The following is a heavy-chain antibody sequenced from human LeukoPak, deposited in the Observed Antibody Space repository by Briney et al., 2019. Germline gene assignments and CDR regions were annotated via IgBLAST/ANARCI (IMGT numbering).Heavy chain of an antibody. Sequence: ASVKVSCKASGYTFTSYAMHWVRQAPGQRLEWMGWINAGNGNTKYSQKFQGRVTITADESTSTAYMELSSLRSEDTAVYYCARDRSLDYYYYYMDVWGKGTTVTVSS. CDR2: INAGNGNT. CDR3: ARDRSLDYYYYYMDV. CDR1: GYTFTSYA. J-gene: IGHJ6*03. V-gene: IGHV1-3*01. D-gene: IGHD1-14*01.